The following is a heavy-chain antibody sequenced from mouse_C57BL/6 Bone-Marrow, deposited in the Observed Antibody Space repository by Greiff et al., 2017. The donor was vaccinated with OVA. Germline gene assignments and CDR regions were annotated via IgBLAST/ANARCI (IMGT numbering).Heavy chain of an antibody. CDR2: IWGVGST. V-gene: IGHV2-6*01. CDR1: GFSLTSYG. D-gene: IGHD3-2*02. CDR3: ASVGDSSVYGFAY. Sequence: VQVVESGPGLVAPSQSLSITCTVSGFSLTSYGVDWVRQSPGTGLEWLGVIWGVGSTNYNSALKSRLCISKENSKSQVFLKMNSLQTEDTAMYYCASVGDSSVYGFAYWGQGTLVTVSA. J-gene: IGHJ3*01.